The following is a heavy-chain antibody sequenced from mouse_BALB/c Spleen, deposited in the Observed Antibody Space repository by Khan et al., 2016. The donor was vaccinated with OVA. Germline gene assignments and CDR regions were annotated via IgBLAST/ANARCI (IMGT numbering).Heavy chain of an antibody. V-gene: IGHV5-6*01. CDR1: GFTFTTYG. D-gene: IGHD1-1*02. Sequence: EVQLVESGGDLVKPGGSLKLSCAASGFTFTTYGMSWVRQTPDKRLEWVATISTGGSYTYYPDSVKGRFTISRDNAKNTPYLQMSSLRSEDTAMYYCLRFAYDYNSEGFAYWGQGTLVTVSA. J-gene: IGHJ3*01. CDR2: ISTGGSYT. CDR3: LRFAYDYNSEGFAY.